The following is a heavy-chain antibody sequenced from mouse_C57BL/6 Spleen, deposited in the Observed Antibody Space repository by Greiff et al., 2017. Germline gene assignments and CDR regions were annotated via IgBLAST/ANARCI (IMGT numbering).Heavy chain of an antibody. D-gene: IGHD2-4*01. CDR3: ARRTLYDFDVDY. Sequence: EVQLQQSGPELVKPGASVKISCKASGYTFTDYYMNWVKQSHGKSLEWIGDINPNNGGTSYNQKFKGKATLTVDKSSSTAYMELRSLTSEDSAIYYCARRTLYDFDVDYWCQGTTLTVSS. J-gene: IGHJ2*01. V-gene: IGHV1-26*01. CDR1: GYTFTDYY. CDR2: INPNNGGT.